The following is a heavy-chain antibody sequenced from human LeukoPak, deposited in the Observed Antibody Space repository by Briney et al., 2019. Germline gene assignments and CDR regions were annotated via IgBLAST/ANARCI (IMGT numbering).Heavy chain of an antibody. D-gene: IGHD3-22*01. CDR1: GYSISSGYY. V-gene: IGHV4-38-2*01. Sequence: SETLSLTCAVSGYSISSGYYWGWIRQPPGKGLEWIGSIYHSGSTYYNPSLKSRVTISVGTSKNQFSLKLSSVTAADTAVYYCARLSRDYDSSGYYPDYWGQGTLVTVSS. CDR3: ARLSRDYDSSGYYPDY. J-gene: IGHJ4*02. CDR2: IYHSGST.